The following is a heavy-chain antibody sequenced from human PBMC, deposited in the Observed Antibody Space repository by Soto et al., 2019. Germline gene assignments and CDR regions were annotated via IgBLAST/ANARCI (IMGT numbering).Heavy chain of an antibody. V-gene: IGHV1-69*13. CDR1: GGTFSSYA. Sequence: ASVKVSCKASGGTFSSYAISWVRQAPGQGLEWMGGIIPIFGTANYAQKFQGRVTITADESTSTAYMELSSLRSEDTAVYYCVRGGSMLQQTPAFDYWGQGTLVTVSS. J-gene: IGHJ4*02. CDR3: VRGGSMLQQTPAFDY. CDR2: IIPIFGTA. D-gene: IGHD2-8*01.